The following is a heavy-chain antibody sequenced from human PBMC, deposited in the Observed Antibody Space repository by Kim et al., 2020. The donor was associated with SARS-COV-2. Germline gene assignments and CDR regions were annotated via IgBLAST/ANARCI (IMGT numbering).Heavy chain of an antibody. CDR1: GGTFSSYA. D-gene: IGHD6-19*01. Sequence: SVKVSCKASGGTFSSYAISWVRQAPGQGLEWMGRIIPILGIANYAQKFQGRVTITADKSTSTAYMELSSLRSEDTAVYYCASTSSGQRGFDYWGQGTLVTVSS. J-gene: IGHJ4*02. CDR3: ASTSSGQRGFDY. CDR2: IIPILGIA. V-gene: IGHV1-69*04.